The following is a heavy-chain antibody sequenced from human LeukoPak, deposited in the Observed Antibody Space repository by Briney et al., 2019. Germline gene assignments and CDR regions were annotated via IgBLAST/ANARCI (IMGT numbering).Heavy chain of an antibody. D-gene: IGHD5-24*01. Sequence: VASVKVSCKASGYTFTSYDINWVRQATGQGLEWMGWMNPNSGNTSYAQRFQGRVTMTRNTSISTAYMELSSLRSEDTAVYYCARHRDGSIYWGQGTLVTVSS. J-gene: IGHJ4*02. CDR3: ARHRDGSIY. CDR2: MNPNSGNT. CDR1: GYTFTSYD. V-gene: IGHV1-8*01.